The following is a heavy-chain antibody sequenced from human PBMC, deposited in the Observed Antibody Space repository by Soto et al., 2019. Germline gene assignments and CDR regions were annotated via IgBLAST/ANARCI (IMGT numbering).Heavy chain of an antibody. CDR1: GFTFSSYA. V-gene: IGHV3-23*01. D-gene: IGHD4-17*01. CDR2: ISGSGGST. Sequence: EVQLLESGGGLVQPGGSLRLSCAASGFTFSSYAMSWVRQAPGKGLEWVSAISGSGGSTYYADSVKGRFTISRDNTKNTLYLQMNSLRAEDTAVYYCAKDPLFHGDYALYYFDDWGQGALV. CDR3: AKDPLFHGDYALYYFDD. J-gene: IGHJ4*02.